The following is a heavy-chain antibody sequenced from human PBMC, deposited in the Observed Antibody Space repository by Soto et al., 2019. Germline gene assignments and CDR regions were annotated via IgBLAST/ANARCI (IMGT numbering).Heavy chain of an antibody. CDR1: GYAFTTYV. CDR2: VNADSGIT. D-gene: IGHD3-10*01. CDR3: AREVVRGVQFDY. J-gene: IGHJ4*02. V-gene: IGHV1-3*01. Sequence: QFQLVQSGAEVKKPGASVKVSCKTSGYAFTTYVIHWVRQAPGQRLEWMAWVNADSGITKSSQEFRDRVTFTRDTSTNTVYMEMTSLKSEDTAIYYCAREVVRGVQFDYWGQGTMVTVSS.